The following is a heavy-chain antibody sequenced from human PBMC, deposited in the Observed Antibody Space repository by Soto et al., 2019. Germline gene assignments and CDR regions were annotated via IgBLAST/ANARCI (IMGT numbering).Heavy chain of an antibody. Sequence: SVKVSWKASGGTFISYAISWVRQAPGQGLEWMGGIIPIFGTANYAQKFQGRVTITADESTSTAYMELSSLRSEDTAVYYCARRLYSSSSNWFDPWGQGTLVTVSS. D-gene: IGHD6-6*01. J-gene: IGHJ5*02. CDR2: IIPIFGTA. CDR3: ARRLYSSSSNWFDP. CDR1: GGTFISYA. V-gene: IGHV1-69*13.